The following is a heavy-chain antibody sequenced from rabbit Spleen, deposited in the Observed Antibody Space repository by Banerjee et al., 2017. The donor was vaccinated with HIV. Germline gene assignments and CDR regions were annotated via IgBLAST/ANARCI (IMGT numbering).Heavy chain of an antibody. CDR2: IYGGTNTA. CDR1: GFTISSSYY. D-gene: IGHD6-1*01. J-gene: IGHJ3*01. V-gene: IGHV1S45*01. CDR3: GRTDKTYDSIDL. Sequence: QEQLEESGGDLVQPGASLTLTCTVSGFTISSSYYMCWVRQAPGKGLEWIACIYGGTNTAYYASWVNGRFTISKTSSTVDLKMTTLTGADTATYFCGRTDKTYDSIDLWGQGTLVTVS.